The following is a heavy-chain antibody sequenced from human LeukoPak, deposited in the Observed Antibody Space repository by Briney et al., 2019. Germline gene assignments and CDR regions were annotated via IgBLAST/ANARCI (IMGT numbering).Heavy chain of an antibody. CDR2: ISSGSSYI. V-gene: IGHV3-21*01. D-gene: IGHD4-17*01. J-gene: IGHJ3*02. Sequence: GGSLTLSCAVSGFTFSSYSMNWLRQAPGKGLEWVSSISSGSSYIYYADSEKGRFTISRDNDKNSLYQQMNSQRAEDTGVYYCARDRTVTYAFDIWGQGTMVTVSS. CDR3: ARDRTVTYAFDI. CDR1: GFTFSSYS.